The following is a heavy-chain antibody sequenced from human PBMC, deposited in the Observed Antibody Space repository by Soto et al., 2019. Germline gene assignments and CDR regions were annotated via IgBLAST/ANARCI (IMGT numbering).Heavy chain of an antibody. Sequence: ASVKVSCKASGYTFTNYYMHWVRQAPGQGLEWMGWISAYNGNTNYAQKLQGRVTMTTDTSTSTAYMELRSLRSDDTAVYYCARDGYVDIVATTKSDYYYYGMDVWGQGTTVTASS. CDR3: ARDGYVDIVATTKSDYYYYGMDV. D-gene: IGHD5-12*01. V-gene: IGHV1-18*04. J-gene: IGHJ6*02. CDR2: ISAYNGNT. CDR1: GYTFTNYY.